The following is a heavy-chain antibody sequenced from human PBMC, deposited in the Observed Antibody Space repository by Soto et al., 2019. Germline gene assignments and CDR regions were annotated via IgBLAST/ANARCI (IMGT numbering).Heavy chain of an antibody. D-gene: IGHD6-13*01. CDR3: ARGGRTYSSSWSSVYY. V-gene: IGHV4-34*01. CDR2: INHSGST. Sequence: KPSETLSLTCAVYGGSFSGYYWSWIRQPPGKGLEWIGEINHSGSTNYNPSLKSRVTISVDTSKNQFSLKLSSVTAADTAVYYCARGGRTYSSSWSSVYYWGQGTLVTVSS. J-gene: IGHJ4*02. CDR1: GGSFSGYY.